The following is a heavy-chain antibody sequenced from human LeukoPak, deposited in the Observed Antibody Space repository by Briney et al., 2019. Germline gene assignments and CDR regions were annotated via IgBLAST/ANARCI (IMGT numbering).Heavy chain of an antibody. CDR1: GGTFSSYT. CDR2: IIPILGIA. Sequence: ASVKVSCKASGGTFSSYTISWVRQAPGQGLEWMGRIIPILGIANYAQKFQGRVTITADKSTSTAYMELSSLRSEDTAVYYCVRMVAAAVYLDYWGQGTLVTVSS. V-gene: IGHV1-69*02. J-gene: IGHJ4*02. CDR3: VRMVAAAVYLDY. D-gene: IGHD6-13*01.